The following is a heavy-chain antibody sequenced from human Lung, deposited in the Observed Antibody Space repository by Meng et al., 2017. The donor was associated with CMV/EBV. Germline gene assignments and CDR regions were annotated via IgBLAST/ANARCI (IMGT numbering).Heavy chain of an antibody. CDR1: GGSFSGYY. D-gene: IGHD4-11*01. CDR2: INPSGST. J-gene: IGHJ4*02. CDR3: ARGILPQRGSTVPTPDY. V-gene: IGHV4-34*01. Sequence: GSLRLXCAVYGGSFSGYYWSWIRQPPGKGLEWIGEINPSGSTNYNPSLKSRVTISVDTSKNQFSLRLSSVTAADTALYYCARGILPQRGSTVPTPDYWGQGPVVXVSS.